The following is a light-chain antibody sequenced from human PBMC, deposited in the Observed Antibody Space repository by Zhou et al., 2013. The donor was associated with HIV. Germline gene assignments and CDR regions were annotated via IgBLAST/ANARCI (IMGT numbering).Light chain of an antibody. CDR3: QQYNTYPCS. J-gene: IGKJ2*04. CDR1: QNVAYD. V-gene: IGKV3-11*01. CDR2: DVS. Sequence: EIVLTQSPSTLSLSPGESAALSCRASQNVAYDFAWYQQKPGQAPRLLIYDVSNRATGIPARFSGSGSGTDFTLTISSLQPDDFATYYCQQYNTYPCSFGQGTKLEIK.